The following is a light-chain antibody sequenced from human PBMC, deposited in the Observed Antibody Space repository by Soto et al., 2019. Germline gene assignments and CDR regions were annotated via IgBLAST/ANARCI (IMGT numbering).Light chain of an antibody. CDR2: GVF. J-gene: IGKJ2*01. V-gene: IGKV3-20*01. CDR1: QTVNSDY. Sequence: ETVLTQSPGTVSLSPGERATLSCTTSQTVNSDYLAWYQQKPGQAPRLVIHGVFNSATGIPDRFSGSGSGTYFTLIISGLECEDSTVYYCQHYDGSPRTFGQGTNLEI. CDR3: QHYDGSPRT.